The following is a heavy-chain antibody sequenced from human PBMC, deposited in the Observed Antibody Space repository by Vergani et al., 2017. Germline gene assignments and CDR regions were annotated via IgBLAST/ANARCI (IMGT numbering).Heavy chain of an antibody. CDR2: IVVGSGNT. Sequence: QMQLVQSGPEVKKPGTSVKVSCKASGFTFTSSAVQWVRQARGQRLEWIGWIVVGSGNTNYAQKFQERVTITRDMSTSTAYMELSSLRSEDTAVYYCARDAAARSFDYWGQGTLVTVSS. CDR3: ARDAAARSFDY. J-gene: IGHJ4*02. D-gene: IGHD6-6*01. CDR1: GFTFTSSA. V-gene: IGHV1-58*01.